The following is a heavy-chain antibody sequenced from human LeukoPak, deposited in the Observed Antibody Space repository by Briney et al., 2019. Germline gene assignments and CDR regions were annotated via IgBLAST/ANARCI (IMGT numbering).Heavy chain of an antibody. V-gene: IGHV1-2*02. D-gene: IGHD2-2*01. CDR1: GYTFTGYY. J-gene: IGHJ4*02. Sequence: ASVKVSCKASGYTFTGYYMHWVRQAPGQGLEWMGWINPNSGGTNYAQKFQGRVTMTRDTSISTAYMELSRLRSDDTAVYYCARIDIVVVPAAADYWGQGTLVTVSS. CDR2: INPNSGGT. CDR3: ARIDIVVVPAAADY.